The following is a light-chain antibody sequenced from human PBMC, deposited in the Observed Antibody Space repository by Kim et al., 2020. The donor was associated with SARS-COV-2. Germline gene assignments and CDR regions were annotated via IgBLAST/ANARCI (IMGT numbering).Light chain of an antibody. CDR3: QQYNNWPLT. CDR2: GAS. CDR1: QSVSSS. V-gene: IGKV3-15*01. Sequence: VSPGERATLSCRPSQSVSSSLAWYQQKPGQAPRLLIYGASTRATGIPARFSGSGSGTEFTLTISSLQSEDFAVYYCQQYNNWPLTFGQGTKVDIK. J-gene: IGKJ1*01.